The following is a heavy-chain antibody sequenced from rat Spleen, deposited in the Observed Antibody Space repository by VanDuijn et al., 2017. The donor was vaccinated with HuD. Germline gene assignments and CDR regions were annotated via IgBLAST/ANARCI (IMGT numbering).Heavy chain of an antibody. D-gene: IGHD4-3*01. V-gene: IGHV1-28*01. CDR2: IHPGIGRT. Sequence: QIQLQQSGAELVKPGSSVKISCKASGYTFTSYDLHWIRQQPGNGLEWIGWIHPGIGRTKYNQEFNGRTALTADKSSSTVYMQLSSLTSEDSAVYLCARAAGLGDWYFDFWGPGTMVTVSS. CDR3: ARAAGLGDWYFDF. J-gene: IGHJ1*01. CDR1: GYTFTSYD.